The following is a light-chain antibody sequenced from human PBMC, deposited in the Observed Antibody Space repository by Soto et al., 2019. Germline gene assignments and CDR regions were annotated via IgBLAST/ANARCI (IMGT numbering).Light chain of an antibody. J-gene: IGLJ1*01. CDR3: SSYTTRSTLV. V-gene: IGLV2-14*01. Sequence: QSVLTQPPSASGTPGQRLTISCTGTSSDVGAYDFVSWYQHYPGKAPKLVTFDVTHRPPGISDRFSGSKSANTASLTISGLQAEDEAFYYCSSYTTRSTLVFGGGTKVTVL. CDR2: DVT. CDR1: SSDVGAYDF.